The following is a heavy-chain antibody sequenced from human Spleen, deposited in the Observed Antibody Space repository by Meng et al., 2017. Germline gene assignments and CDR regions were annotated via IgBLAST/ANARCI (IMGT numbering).Heavy chain of an antibody. J-gene: IGHJ4*02. CDR1: GGSFSDYY. CDR3: ARGPTTMAHDFDY. V-gene: IGHV4-34*01. Sequence: QVQLQQWGVGLLRPSETLTLTCVGSGGSFSDYYWSWIRQPPGKGLEWIGEINHSGSTNYNPSLESRANISVDTSQNNLSLKLSSVTAADSAVYYCARGPTTMAHDFDYWGQGTLVTVSS. D-gene: IGHD4-11*01. CDR2: INHSGST.